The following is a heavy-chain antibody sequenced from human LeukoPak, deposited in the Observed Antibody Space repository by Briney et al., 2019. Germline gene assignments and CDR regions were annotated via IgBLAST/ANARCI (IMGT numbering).Heavy chain of an antibody. V-gene: IGHV3-53*01. CDR2: IYSDGST. CDR3: ARERGRGRDSPWFDY. CDR1: GFIVSGDF. J-gene: IGHJ4*02. D-gene: IGHD1-26*01. Sequence: GGSLRLSCAASGFIVSGDFMSWVRQAPGKGLEWVSVIYSDGSTYYADSVKGRFTISRDNSKNTPDLQMTGLRAEDTAVYYCARERGRGRDSPWFDYWGQGTLVTVSS.